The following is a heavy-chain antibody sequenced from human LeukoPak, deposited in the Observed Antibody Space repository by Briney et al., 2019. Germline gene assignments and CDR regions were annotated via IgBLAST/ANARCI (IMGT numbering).Heavy chain of an antibody. CDR2: INHSGST. D-gene: IGHD6-13*01. J-gene: IGHJ4*02. Sequence: SETLSLTCAVCGGSFSGYYWSWIRQPTGKGLEWIGEINHSGSTNYNPSLKSRVTISVDTSKNQFSLKLSSVTAADTAVYYCARYSSSWHGGSFDYWGQGTLVTVSS. CDR1: GGSFSGYY. V-gene: IGHV4-34*01. CDR3: ARYSSSWHGGSFDY.